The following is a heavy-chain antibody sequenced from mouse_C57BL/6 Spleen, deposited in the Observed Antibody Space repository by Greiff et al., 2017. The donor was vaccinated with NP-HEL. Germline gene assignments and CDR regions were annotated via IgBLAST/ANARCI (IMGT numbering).Heavy chain of an antibody. J-gene: IGHJ2*01. CDR2: ISDGGSYT. CDR1: GFTFSSYA. V-gene: IGHV5-4*01. D-gene: IGHD1-1*01. CDR3: ARDYYGGY. Sequence: EVQLVESGGGLVKPGGSLKLSCAASGFTFSSYAMSWVRQTPEKRLEWVATISDGGSYTYYPDNVKGRFTISRDNAKNNLYLQMSHLKSEDTAMYYCARDYYGGYWGQGTTLTVSS.